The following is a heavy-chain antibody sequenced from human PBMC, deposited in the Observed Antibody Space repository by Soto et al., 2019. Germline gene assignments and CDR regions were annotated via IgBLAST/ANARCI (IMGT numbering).Heavy chain of an antibody. V-gene: IGHV4-30-2*01. CDR3: ARDYYDSSAPSHLWFDP. J-gene: IGHJ5*02. CDR2: IYHSGST. CDR1: GGSISSGCYS. Sequence: SETLSLTCTVSGGSISSGCYSWTWLRQPPGKGLEWIGYIYHSGSTYYNPSLKSRVIISVDRSKNQFSLKLSSVTAADTAVYYCARDYYDSSAPSHLWFDPWGQGTLVTVSS. D-gene: IGHD3-22*01.